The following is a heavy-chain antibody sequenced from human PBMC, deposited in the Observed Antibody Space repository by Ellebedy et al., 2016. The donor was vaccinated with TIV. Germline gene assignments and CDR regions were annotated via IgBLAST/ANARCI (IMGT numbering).Heavy chain of an antibody. V-gene: IGHV4-61*02. CDR2: GST. CDR3: ARGPNAYDFGYYLDF. J-gene: IGHJ4*02. D-gene: IGHD4-17*01. Sequence: GSTNYNPSLKSRVTISLDTSKNQFSLSLSSVTAADTAIYYCARGPNAYDFGYYLDFWGQGILVTVSS.